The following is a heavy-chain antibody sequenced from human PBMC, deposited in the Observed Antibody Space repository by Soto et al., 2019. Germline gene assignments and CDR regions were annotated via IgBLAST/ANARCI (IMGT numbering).Heavy chain of an antibody. V-gene: IGHV4-4*02. CDR1: GGAISSSNW. CDR2: IYHSGST. J-gene: IGHJ6*02. D-gene: IGHD3-10*02. Sequence: QVQLQESGPGLVKPSGTLSLTCAVSGGAISSSNWWSWVRQPPGKGLEWIGEIYHSGSTNYNPSLKSRVTISVDKSKNQFSVKLSSATAADTAVYYCASVRGGYYYAMDVWGQGTTVTVSS. CDR3: ASVRGGYYYAMDV.